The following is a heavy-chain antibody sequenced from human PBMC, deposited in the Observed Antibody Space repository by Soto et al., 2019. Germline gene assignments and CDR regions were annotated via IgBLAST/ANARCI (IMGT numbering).Heavy chain of an antibody. CDR1: GFTLSGYY. J-gene: IGHJ4*02. CDR2: IKGDGSNT. CDR3: ARDPVTAY. Sequence: HGGSLRLSCATSGFTLSGYYISWVRQAPGKGLEWVGNIKGDGSNTHYVVSVRGRFTISRDNAENLIYLQMNNLRVEDTDMDYCARDPVTAYWGQGTQVTVSS. V-gene: IGHV3-7*03.